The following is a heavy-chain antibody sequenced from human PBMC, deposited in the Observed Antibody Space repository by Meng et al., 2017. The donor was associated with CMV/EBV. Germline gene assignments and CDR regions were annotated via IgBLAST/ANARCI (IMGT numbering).Heavy chain of an antibody. CDR2: ISYDGSNK. CDR3: ARERLLRWGGAFDI. V-gene: IGHV3-30-3*01. Sequence: LKISCAASGFTFSSYAMHWVRQAPGKGLEWVAVISYDGSNKYYADSVKGRFTISRDNSKNTLYLQMNSLRAEDTAVYYCARERLLRWGGAFDIWGQGTTVTVSS. J-gene: IGHJ3*02. D-gene: IGHD2-21*01. CDR1: GFTFSSYA.